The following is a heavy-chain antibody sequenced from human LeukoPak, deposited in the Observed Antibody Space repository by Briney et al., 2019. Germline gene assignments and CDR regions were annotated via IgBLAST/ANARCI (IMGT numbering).Heavy chain of an antibody. J-gene: IGHJ4*02. CDR2: ISYDGSNK. D-gene: IGHD3-3*01. V-gene: IGHV3-30*18. CDR3: AKITIFGVVSSPFDY. Sequence: PGGSLRLSCAASGFTFSSYGMHWVRRAPGKGLEWVAVISYDGSNKYYADSVKGRFTISRDNSKNTLYLQMISLRAEDTAVYYCAKITIFGVVSSPFDYWGQGTLVTVSS. CDR1: GFTFSSYG.